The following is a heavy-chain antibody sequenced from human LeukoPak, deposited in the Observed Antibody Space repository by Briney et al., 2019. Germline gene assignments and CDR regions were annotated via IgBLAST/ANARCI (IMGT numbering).Heavy chain of an antibody. Sequence: GGSLRLSCAASGFTFSDYYMSWIRQAPGKGLEWVSYISSSGSTIHYADSVKGRFTISRDNAKNSLYLQMNSLRAEDTAVYYCARADIVVVPAAILSPYYYYGMDVWGQGTTVTVSS. CDR3: ARADIVVVPAAILSPYYYYGMDV. V-gene: IGHV3-11*01. CDR2: ISSSGSTI. D-gene: IGHD2-2*01. J-gene: IGHJ6*02. CDR1: GFTFSDYY.